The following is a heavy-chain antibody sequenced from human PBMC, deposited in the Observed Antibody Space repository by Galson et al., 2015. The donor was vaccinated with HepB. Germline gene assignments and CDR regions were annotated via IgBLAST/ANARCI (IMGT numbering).Heavy chain of an antibody. D-gene: IGHD3-3*01. CDR1: GGTFSTYA. V-gene: IGHV1-69*13. CDR3: ARGLRFSEWFRLDP. CDR2: IIPLFETP. Sequence: SVKVSCKASGGTFSTYAINWVRQAPGQGLEWMGGIIPLFETPNYAQKFQGRITITADESTTTAYMELSSLRSEDTAVYYCARGLRFSEWFRLDPWGQGTLVTVSS. J-gene: IGHJ5*02.